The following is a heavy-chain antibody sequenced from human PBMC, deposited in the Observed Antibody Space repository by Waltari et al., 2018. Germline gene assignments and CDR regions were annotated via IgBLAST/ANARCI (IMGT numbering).Heavy chain of an antibody. Sequence: QVQLQESGPGLVKPSETLSLTCAVSGYSISSGYYWGWIRQPPGKGLEWIGSIYHSGSTYYNPSLKMRVTISVDTSKNQFSLKLSAVTAADTAVYYCASSWSGALYYFDYWGQGTLVTVSS. CDR2: IYHSGST. D-gene: IGHD3-3*01. J-gene: IGHJ4*02. CDR1: GYSISSGYY. CDR3: ASSWSGALYYFDY. V-gene: IGHV4-38-2*01.